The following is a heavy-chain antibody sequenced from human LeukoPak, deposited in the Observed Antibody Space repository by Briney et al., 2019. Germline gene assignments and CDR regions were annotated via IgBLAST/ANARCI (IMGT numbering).Heavy chain of an antibody. Sequence: SETLSLTCTVSGGSISSSSHYWGWIRQPPGKGLEWIGSIYYSGGTYYTPSLKSRVTISVDTSKNQFSLKLTSVTAADTAVYYCARVGSGWGDFDYWGQGTLVTVST. J-gene: IGHJ4*02. D-gene: IGHD6-19*01. V-gene: IGHV4-39*07. CDR2: IYYSGGT. CDR1: GGSISSSSHY. CDR3: ARVGSGWGDFDY.